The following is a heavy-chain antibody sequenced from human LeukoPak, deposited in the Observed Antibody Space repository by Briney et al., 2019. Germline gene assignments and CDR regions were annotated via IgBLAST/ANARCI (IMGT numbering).Heavy chain of an antibody. Sequence: GGSLRLSCAASGFTFSSYSMNWVRQAPGKGLEWVSSISSSSSYIYYADSVKGRFTISRDNAKNSLYLQMNSLRAEDTAVYYCASYYGSGSDAFDIWGQGTMVTVSS. V-gene: IGHV3-21*01. J-gene: IGHJ3*02. CDR1: GFTFSSYS. CDR3: ASYYGSGSDAFDI. CDR2: ISSSSSYI. D-gene: IGHD3-10*01.